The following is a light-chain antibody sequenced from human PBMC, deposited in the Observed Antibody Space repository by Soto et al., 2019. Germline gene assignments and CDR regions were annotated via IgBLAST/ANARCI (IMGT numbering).Light chain of an antibody. CDR1: QNIGSW. CDR3: QQYNDFQYS. CDR2: KAT. V-gene: IGKV1-5*03. J-gene: IGKJ2*01. Sequence: ASVGDGVTITCRASQNIGSWLAWYQQKPGEAPKLLISKATNLQSGVPSRFSGSGSGTDFSLTISSLQPVDSATYFCQQYNDFQYSFGPGTK.